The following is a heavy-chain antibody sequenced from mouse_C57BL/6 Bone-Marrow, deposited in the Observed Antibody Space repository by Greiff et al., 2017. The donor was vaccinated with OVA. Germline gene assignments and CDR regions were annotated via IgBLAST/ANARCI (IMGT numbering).Heavy chain of an antibody. CDR2: IDPSDSYT. Sequence: VQLQQPGAELVRPGTSVKLSCKASGYTFTSYWMHWVKQRPGQGLEWIGVIDPSDSYTNYNQKFKGKATLTVDTSSSTAYMQLSSLTSEDSAVYYCAREMVTTRERDYYAMDYWGQGTSVTVSS. CDR1: GYTFTSYW. V-gene: IGHV1-59*01. CDR3: AREMVTTRERDYYAMDY. J-gene: IGHJ4*01. D-gene: IGHD2-2*01.